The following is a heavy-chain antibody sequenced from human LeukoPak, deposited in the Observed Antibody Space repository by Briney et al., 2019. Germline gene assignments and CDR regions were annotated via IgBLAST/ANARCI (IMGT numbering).Heavy chain of an antibody. V-gene: IGHV1-69*05. CDR1: GGTFSSYA. CDR3: ARDARQQLAELDY. D-gene: IGHD6-13*01. J-gene: IGHJ4*02. Sequence: SVKVSCKASGGTFSSYAISWVRQAPGQGLEWMGRIIPIFGTANYAQKFRGRVTITTDESTSTAYMELRRLRSDDTAVYYCARDARQQLAELDYWGQGTLVTVSS. CDR2: IIPIFGTA.